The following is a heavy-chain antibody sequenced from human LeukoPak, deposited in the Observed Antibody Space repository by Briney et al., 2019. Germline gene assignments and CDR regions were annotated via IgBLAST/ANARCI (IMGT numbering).Heavy chain of an antibody. J-gene: IGHJ5*02. CDR1: GFTFSSYW. CDR3: AIEICSSTGCPCFEP. Sequence: GGSLRLSCAASGFTFSSYWMSWVRQAPGKGLEWVANIKQDGSEKYYVDSVKGRFTISRDNGKNSLYLQMNSLRAEDTAVYYCAIEICSSTGCPCFEPWGQGTLVSVSS. V-gene: IGHV3-7*01. D-gene: IGHD2-2*01. CDR2: IKQDGSEK.